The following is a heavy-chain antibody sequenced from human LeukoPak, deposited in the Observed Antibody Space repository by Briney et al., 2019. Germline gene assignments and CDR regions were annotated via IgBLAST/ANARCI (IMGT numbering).Heavy chain of an antibody. CDR2: ISVSGNRT. Sequence: PGGSLRLSCAASGFTFSSYAMSWVCQAPGKGLEWVSSISVSGNRTYYADSVKGRFTISRDNSKNTLFLQMNSLRAEDTAVYYCAKNLYCGGGSCYPSALGMDVWGQGTTVTVSS. D-gene: IGHD2-15*01. J-gene: IGHJ6*02. CDR1: GFTFSSYA. V-gene: IGHV3-23*01. CDR3: AKNLYCGGGSCYPSALGMDV.